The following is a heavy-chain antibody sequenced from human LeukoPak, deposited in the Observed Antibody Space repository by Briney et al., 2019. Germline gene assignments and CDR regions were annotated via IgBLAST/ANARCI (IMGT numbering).Heavy chain of an antibody. CDR3: ARARDSGSYPDAFDI. CDR1: GFTVSSNY. V-gene: IGHV3-53*01. J-gene: IGHJ3*02. CDR2: IHSGGST. Sequence: PGGSLRLSCAASGFTVSSNYMSWVRQAPGEGLEWVSVIHSGGSTYYADSVKGRFTISRDNSKNTLYLQMNSLRAEDTAVYYCARARDSGSYPDAFDIWGQGTMVTVSS. D-gene: IGHD1-26*01.